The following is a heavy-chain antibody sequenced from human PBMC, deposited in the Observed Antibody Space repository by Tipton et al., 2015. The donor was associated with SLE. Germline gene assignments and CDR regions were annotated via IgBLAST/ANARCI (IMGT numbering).Heavy chain of an antibody. J-gene: IGHJ4*02. Sequence: LRLSCTVSGDSISSGDYYWSWIRQPPGKGLEWIGYIYYSGSTYYNPSLKSRVTISVDTSKNQFSLKLSSATAADTAVYYCARALQNYFDYWGQGTLVTVSS. CDR2: IYYSGST. V-gene: IGHV4-30-4*01. CDR1: GDSISSGDYY. CDR3: ARALQNYFDY.